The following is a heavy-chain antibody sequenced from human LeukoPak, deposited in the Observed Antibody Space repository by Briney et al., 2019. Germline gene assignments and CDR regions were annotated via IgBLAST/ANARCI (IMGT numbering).Heavy chain of an antibody. CDR1: GFSFSTYA. V-gene: IGHV3-23*01. CDR3: ARETSGSH. D-gene: IGHD1-26*01. J-gene: IGHJ4*02. Sequence: PGGSLRLSCAAFGFSFSTYAMTWVRQAPGKGLEWVSTITNSGGSTYYAGSVKGRFTISSDNSKNSLYLQMNSLRAEDTAVYYCARETSGSHWGQGTLVTVSS. CDR2: ITNSGGST.